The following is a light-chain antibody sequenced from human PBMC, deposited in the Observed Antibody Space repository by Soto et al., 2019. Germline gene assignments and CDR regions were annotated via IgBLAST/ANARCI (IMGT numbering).Light chain of an antibody. CDR2: GAS. J-gene: IGKJ1*01. V-gene: IGKV3-15*01. Sequence: EIVMTQSPATLSVSPGERATLSCRASQSISSKLAWYQQKPGQAPRLLIYGASTRATGSPARFSGGGSGTEFTLTISSLQSEDSAVYYCQQYDNWPRTFGQGTKVDIK. CDR3: QQYDNWPRT. CDR1: QSISSK.